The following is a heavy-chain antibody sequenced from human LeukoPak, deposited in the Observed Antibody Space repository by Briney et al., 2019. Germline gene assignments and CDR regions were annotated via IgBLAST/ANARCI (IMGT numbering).Heavy chain of an antibody. V-gene: IGHV4-34*01. CDR3: AKDPAAAGTEDFDY. J-gene: IGHJ4*02. Sequence: SETLSLTCAVYGGSFSGYYWSWIRQPPGKGLEWIGEINHSGSTNYNPSLKSRVTISVDTSKNQFSLKLSSVTAADTAVYYCAKDPAAAGTEDFDYWGQGTLVTVPS. CDR1: GGSFSGYY. CDR2: INHSGST. D-gene: IGHD6-13*01.